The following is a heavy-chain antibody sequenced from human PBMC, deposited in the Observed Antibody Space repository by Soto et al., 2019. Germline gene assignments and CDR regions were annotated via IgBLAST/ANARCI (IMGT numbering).Heavy chain of an antibody. CDR2: ISLSSTII. CDR1: GFTFSQYS. Sequence: PGGSLRLSCAASGFTFSQYSMNWVRQAPGKGLDWLSYISLSSTIIYYADSVKGRFTISRDNAKNSLYLQMNSQRDEDSAVYFCARGVGTLDYWGQGTLVTVSS. CDR3: ARGVGTLDY. J-gene: IGHJ4*02. V-gene: IGHV3-48*02.